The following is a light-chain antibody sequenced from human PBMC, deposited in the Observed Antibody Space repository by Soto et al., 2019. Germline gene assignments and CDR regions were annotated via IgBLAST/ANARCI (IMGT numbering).Light chain of an antibody. CDR2: EVT. CDR3: SSYTNINTRACV. Sequence: QSVLTQPASVSGSPGQSITISCTGTSGDIGSYNRVSWYQQHPGKAPKLIIYEVTDRPSGVSNRFSGSKSGNTASLTISGLQAEDAAEDYCSSYTNINTRACVFGTGTKLTVL. V-gene: IGLV2-14*01. CDR1: SGDIGSYNR. J-gene: IGLJ1*01.